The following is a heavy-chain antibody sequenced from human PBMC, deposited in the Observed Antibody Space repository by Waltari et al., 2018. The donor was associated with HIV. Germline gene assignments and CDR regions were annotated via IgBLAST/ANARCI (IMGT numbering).Heavy chain of an antibody. V-gene: IGHV1-46*01. CDR2: INPSGGST. J-gene: IGHJ6*02. CDR3: ARDLHFDWFHLQYFLYGMDV. CDR1: GYTFTSYY. D-gene: IGHD3-9*01. Sequence: QVQLVQSGAEVKKPGASVKVSCKASGYTFTSYYMHWVRQAPGQGLEWMGIINPSGGSTSYAQKFQGRVTMTRDTSTSTVYMELSSLRSEDTAVYYCARDLHFDWFHLQYFLYGMDVWGQGTTVTVSS.